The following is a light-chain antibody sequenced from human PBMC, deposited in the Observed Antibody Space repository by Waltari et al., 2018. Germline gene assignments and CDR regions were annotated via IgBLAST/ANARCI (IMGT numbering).Light chain of an antibody. CDR2: RSV. CDR1: YSNVGNNV. V-gene: IGLV1-44*01. J-gene: IGLJ2*01. CDR3: ASWDDSLNGRWV. Sequence: QSELTQPPSASGTPGQKVTISCSGRYSNVGNNVVNWYQQFPGTAPKLLIYRSVQRPSGVPDRFSGSKSGTSASLAIIGLRSDDEADYYCASWDDSLNGRWVFGGGTKLTVL.